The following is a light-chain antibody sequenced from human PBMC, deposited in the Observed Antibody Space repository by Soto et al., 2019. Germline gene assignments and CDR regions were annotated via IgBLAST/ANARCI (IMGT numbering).Light chain of an antibody. V-gene: IGKV3-15*01. CDR1: QSVNAN. J-gene: IGKJ1*01. Sequence: EVVMTQSPATLSVSPGERATLSCRASQSVNANLALYQQKPGPAPRLLIKGASNRTTGIPARFSGSGFGTGCNLSNSNVQSKDFAVYYCQPYNTWLWTFGQGTKVEI. CDR3: QPYNTWLWT. CDR2: GAS.